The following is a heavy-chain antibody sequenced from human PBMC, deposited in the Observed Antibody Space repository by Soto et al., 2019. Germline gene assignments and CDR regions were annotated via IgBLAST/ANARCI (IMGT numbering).Heavy chain of an antibody. CDR3: ARDWGAPGRGSALGYFYHVGMDV. CDR2: IKEDGSEE. J-gene: IGHJ6*02. CDR1: GFTFSTYW. D-gene: IGHD3-16*01. Sequence: EVQLVESGGGVVQPGGSLRLSCAASGFTFSTYWMNWVRQAPGKGLEWVANIKEDGSEEFYVDSVKGRFTISRDNDKNSLYLDMNSLRGEDTAVYYCARDWGAPGRGSALGYFYHVGMDVWGQGTTVTVPS. V-gene: IGHV3-7*05.